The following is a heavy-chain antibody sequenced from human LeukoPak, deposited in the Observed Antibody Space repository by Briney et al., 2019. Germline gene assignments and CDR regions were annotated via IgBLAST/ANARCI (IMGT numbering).Heavy chain of an antibody. Sequence: GGSLRLSCAASGFIFSNYAMHWVRQAPGKGLEWVAVTSYDGSNKYYADSVKGRFTISRDNAKNSLYLQMNSLRAEDTAVYYCAREYSRRYYYYMDVWGKGTTVTVSS. V-gene: IGHV3-30*07. J-gene: IGHJ6*03. CDR1: GFIFSNYA. D-gene: IGHD6-13*01. CDR2: TSYDGSNK. CDR3: AREYSRRYYYYMDV.